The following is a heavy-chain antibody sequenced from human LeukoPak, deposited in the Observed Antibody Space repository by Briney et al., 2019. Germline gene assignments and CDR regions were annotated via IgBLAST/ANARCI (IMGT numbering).Heavy chain of an antibody. V-gene: IGHV4-59*01. CDR2: IYYSGST. CDR3: ASSGLRRYYYMDV. J-gene: IGHJ6*03. Sequence: SETLSLTCTVSGGSISSYYWSWIRQPPGKGLEWIGYIYYSGSTNYNPSLKSRVTISVDTSKNQFSLKLSSVTAADTAVYYCASSGLRRYYYMDVWGKGTTVTVSS. D-gene: IGHD3-16*01. CDR1: GGSISSYY.